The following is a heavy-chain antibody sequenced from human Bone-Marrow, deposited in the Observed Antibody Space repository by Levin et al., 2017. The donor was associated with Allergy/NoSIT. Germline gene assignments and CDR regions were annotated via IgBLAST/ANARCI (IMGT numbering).Heavy chain of an antibody. Sequence: GGSLRLSCKASGYIFATYWIGWVRQMPGKGLEWMGIIYPGDGDTRYSPSFRGQVTISADRSISTAYLQWSSLKDSDTAMYYCARGECNGRCSGGSSRGWFDPWGQGTLVTVSS. D-gene: IGHD2-8*01. CDR2: IYPGDGDT. J-gene: IGHJ5*02. CDR1: GYIFATYW. V-gene: IGHV5-51*01. CDR3: ARGECNGRCSGGSSRGWFDP.